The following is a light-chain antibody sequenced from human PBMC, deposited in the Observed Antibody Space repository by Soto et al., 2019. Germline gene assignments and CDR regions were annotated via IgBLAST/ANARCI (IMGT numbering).Light chain of an antibody. J-gene: IGLJ3*02. CDR3: GTWDSSLSAGV. V-gene: IGLV1-51*02. Sequence: QSVLTQPPSVSAAPGQKVTISCSGSSSNIGNNYVSWYQQVPGTAPKLLMYENDKRPSGIPDLFSGSKSGTSATLGITGLQTGDEADYYCGTWDSSLSAGVFGGGTKLTVL. CDR2: END. CDR1: SSNIGNNY.